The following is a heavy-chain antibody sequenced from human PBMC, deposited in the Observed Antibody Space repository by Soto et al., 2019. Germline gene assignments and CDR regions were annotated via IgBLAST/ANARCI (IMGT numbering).Heavy chain of an antibody. CDR2: INHSGST. Sequence: QVQLQQWGAGLLKPSETLSLTCAVYGGSFSGYYWSWIRQPPGKGLEWIGEINHSGSTNYNPSLKSGVTISEDTSKNQFSLKLSSVTAADTAVYYCARGWGRIFGYWGQGTLGTVSS. D-gene: IGHD7-27*01. V-gene: IGHV4-34*01. CDR3: ARGWGRIFGY. CDR1: GGSFSGYY. J-gene: IGHJ4*02.